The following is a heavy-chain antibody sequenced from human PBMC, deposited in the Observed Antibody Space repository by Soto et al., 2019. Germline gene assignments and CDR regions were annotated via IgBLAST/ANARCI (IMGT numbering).Heavy chain of an antibody. CDR2: IRTGGSST. Sequence: PVGSLRLSCGASGFTFSSYEMNWVRQAPGKGLEWVSYIRTGGSSTYYADSVKGRFTISRDNAKNSLYLQMNSLRAEDTAVYYCARDGGSSGLFDYWGQGTLVTVSS. D-gene: IGHD3-22*01. J-gene: IGHJ4*02. CDR3: ARDGGSSGLFDY. V-gene: IGHV3-48*03. CDR1: GFTFSSYE.